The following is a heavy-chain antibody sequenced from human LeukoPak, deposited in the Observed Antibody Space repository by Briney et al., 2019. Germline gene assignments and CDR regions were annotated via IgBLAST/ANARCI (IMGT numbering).Heavy chain of an antibody. J-gene: IGHJ3*02. CDR3: ARDIFAGTMVRGVYDAFDI. Sequence: GASVKVSCKASGYTFTGYYMHWVRQAPGQGLEWMGWISAYSGNTNYAQKLQGRVTMTTDTSTSTAYMELRSLRSDDTAVYYCARDIFAGTMVRGVYDAFDIWGQGTMVTVSS. V-gene: IGHV1-18*04. CDR2: ISAYSGNT. D-gene: IGHD3-10*01. CDR1: GYTFTGYY.